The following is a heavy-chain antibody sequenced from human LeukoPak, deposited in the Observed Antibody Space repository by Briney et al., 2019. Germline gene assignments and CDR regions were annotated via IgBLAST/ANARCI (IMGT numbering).Heavy chain of an antibody. V-gene: IGHV3-23*01. Sequence: GGSLRLSCAASGFTFSSYVMSWVRQAPGKGLEWVSAISGSGGSTYYADSVKGRFTISRDNSKNTLYLQMNSLRAEDTAVYYCAKDGLLNWYFDLWGRGTLVTVSS. CDR1: GFTFSSYV. J-gene: IGHJ2*01. D-gene: IGHD2-15*01. CDR2: ISGSGGST. CDR3: AKDGLLNWYFDL.